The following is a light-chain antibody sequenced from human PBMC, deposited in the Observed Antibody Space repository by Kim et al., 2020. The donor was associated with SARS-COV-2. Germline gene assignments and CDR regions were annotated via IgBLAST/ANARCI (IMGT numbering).Light chain of an antibody. V-gene: IGKV3-15*01. CDR1: QSVNSN. Sequence: EIVMTQSPATLSVSPGERATLSCRASQSVNSNLVWYQQKPGQAPRLLIYGASTRATYIPDRFSGSGSGTEFTLTISSLQSEDFAVYYCQQYNDWPRTFGQGTKVDIK. CDR3: QQYNDWPRT. CDR2: GAS. J-gene: IGKJ1*01.